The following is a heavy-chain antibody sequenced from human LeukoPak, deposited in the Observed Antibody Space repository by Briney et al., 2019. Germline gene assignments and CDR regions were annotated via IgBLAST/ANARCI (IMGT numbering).Heavy chain of an antibody. CDR3: ARDYDFWSDYSDY. CDR2: INPNSGGT. Sequence: ASVKVSCKASGYTFTGYYMHWVRQAPGQGLEWMGWINPNSGGTNYAQKFQGRVTMTRDTSISTAYMELSRLRSDDTAVYYCARDYDFWSDYSDYWGQGTLVTVSS. J-gene: IGHJ4*02. CDR1: GYTFTGYY. V-gene: IGHV1-2*02. D-gene: IGHD3-3*01.